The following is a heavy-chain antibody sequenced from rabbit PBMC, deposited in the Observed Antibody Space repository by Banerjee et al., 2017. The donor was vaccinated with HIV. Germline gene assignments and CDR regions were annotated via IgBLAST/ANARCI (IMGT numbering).Heavy chain of an antibody. CDR1: GFSFSDKAV. Sequence: QEQLLESGGGLVKPEGSLKLSCTASGFSFSDKAVMCWVRQAPGKGLEWIACINAVTGRAVYASWAKGRFTFSKTSSTTVTLQMTRLTAADTATYFCARGSATMTMVITGYYFDLWGPGTLVTVS. CDR2: INAVTGRA. J-gene: IGHJ4*01. CDR3: ARGSATMTMVITGYYFDL. V-gene: IGHV1S45*01. D-gene: IGHD2-1*01.